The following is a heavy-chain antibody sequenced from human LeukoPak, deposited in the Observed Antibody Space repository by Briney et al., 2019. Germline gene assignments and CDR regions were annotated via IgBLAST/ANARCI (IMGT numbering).Heavy chain of an antibody. V-gene: IGHV4-4*07. Sequence: SETLSLTCTVSGCSISSDYWNWIRQPAGKGLEWIGRIQSSGSTNYNPSLKSRLTMSVDTSKNQFSLKLSSVTTADTAVYYCARDRGSGWYDYWGQGTLVTVSS. CDR2: IQSSGST. CDR3: ARDRGSGWYDY. J-gene: IGHJ4*02. D-gene: IGHD6-19*01. CDR1: GCSISSDY.